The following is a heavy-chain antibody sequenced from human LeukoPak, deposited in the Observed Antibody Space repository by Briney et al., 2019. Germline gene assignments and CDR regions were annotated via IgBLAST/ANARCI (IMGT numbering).Heavy chain of an antibody. J-gene: IGHJ4*02. V-gene: IGHV3-21*01. CDR3: ASGLTAMLTAEGGFDY. D-gene: IGHD5-18*01. CDR2: ISSTISYI. CDR1: GFTFSSYS. Sequence: TGGSLRLSCAASGFTFSSYSMNWVRQAPGKGLEWVSSISSTISYIYYADPVKGRFTISRDNRKNSLYLQMNSLRVEDTAVYFCASGLTAMLTAEGGFDYWGQGTPVTVSS.